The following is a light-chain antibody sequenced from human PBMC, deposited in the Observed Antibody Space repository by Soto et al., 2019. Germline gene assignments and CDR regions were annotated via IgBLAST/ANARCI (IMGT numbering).Light chain of an antibody. Sequence: EIVLTQSPGTLSLSPGERATLSCRARQSVSSNYLAWYQQKPGQAPRLLIYGASSRATGIPDRFSGSWSGTDFTLTISRLEPEDFAVYYCQHYGSSLSITFGQGTRLEIK. J-gene: IGKJ5*01. CDR2: GAS. CDR3: QHYGSSLSIT. CDR1: QSVSSNY. V-gene: IGKV3-20*01.